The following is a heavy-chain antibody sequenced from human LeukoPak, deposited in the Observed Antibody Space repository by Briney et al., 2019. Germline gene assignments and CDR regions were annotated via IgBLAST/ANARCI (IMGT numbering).Heavy chain of an antibody. CDR3: ARDSGSPYYFDY. Sequence: SETLSLTCAVYGGSFSGYYWSWIRQPPGKGLEWIGEINHSGSTNYNPSLKSRVTISVDMSKNQFSLKLSSVTAADTAVYYCARDSGSPYYFDYWGQGTLVTVSS. CDR1: GGSFSGYY. V-gene: IGHV4-34*01. D-gene: IGHD1-26*01. J-gene: IGHJ4*02. CDR2: INHSGST.